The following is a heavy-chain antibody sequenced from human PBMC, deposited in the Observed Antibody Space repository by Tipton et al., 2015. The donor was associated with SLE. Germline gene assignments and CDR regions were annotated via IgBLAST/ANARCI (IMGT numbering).Heavy chain of an antibody. V-gene: IGHV3-30*14. CDR3: AGSVGLAVAGFDS. D-gene: IGHD6-19*01. Sequence: SLRLSCTASEFTFSRYALHWVRQAPGKGLEWVAVISFDGKIQYYAESVKGRFTISRDNSKNTVYLQMNSLRTEASVVYYCAGSVGLAVAGFDSWGPGTLVTVSS. CDR1: EFTFSRYA. J-gene: IGHJ4*02. CDR2: ISFDGKIQ.